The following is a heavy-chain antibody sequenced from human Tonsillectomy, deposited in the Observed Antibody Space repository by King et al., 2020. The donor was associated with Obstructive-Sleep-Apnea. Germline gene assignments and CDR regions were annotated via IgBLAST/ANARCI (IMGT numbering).Heavy chain of an antibody. J-gene: IGHJ4*02. CDR1: GGSISSSGYY. CDR3: AGDVGAGPGAYFDS. CDR2: IYYSGTT. V-gene: IGHV4-31*03. Sequence: PLQESGPRLVQPSQTLSLTCTVSGGSISSSGYYWTWIRQHPGTGLEWIGYIYYSGTTDYNPSLQSRVTISVDTSKKQFSLKLSSVTAADTAMYYCAGDVGAGPGAYFDSWGQGILVTVSS. D-gene: IGHD3-16*01.